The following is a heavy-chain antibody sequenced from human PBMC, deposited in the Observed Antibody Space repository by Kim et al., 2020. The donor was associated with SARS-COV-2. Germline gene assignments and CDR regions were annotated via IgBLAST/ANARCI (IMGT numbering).Heavy chain of an antibody. Sequence: SETLSLTCTVSGGSISSSSYYWGWIRQPPGKGLEWIGSIYYSGSTYYNPSLKSRVTISVDTSKNQFSLKLSSVTAADTAVYYCARHASYYYDSSGYYRHWYFDLWGRGTLVTVSS. J-gene: IGHJ2*01. CDR1: GGSISSSSYY. D-gene: IGHD3-22*01. CDR3: ARHASYYYDSSGYYRHWYFDL. V-gene: IGHV4-39*01. CDR2: IYYSGST.